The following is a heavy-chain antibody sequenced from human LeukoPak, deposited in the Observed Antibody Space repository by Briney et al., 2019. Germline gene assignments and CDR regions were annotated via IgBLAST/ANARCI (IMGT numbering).Heavy chain of an antibody. CDR3: ARAFPPEGPQKNSTSSAAFDI. CDR2: IYYSGST. J-gene: IGHJ3*02. Sequence: SETLSLTCTVSGGSISSSDYYWGWIRQSPGKGLEWIGSIYYSGSTYYNPSLKSRVTISVDTSKNQFSLKLSSVTAADTAVYYCARAFPPEGPQKNSTSSAAFDIWGQGTMVTVSS. V-gene: IGHV4-39*01. CDR1: GGSISSSDYY. D-gene: IGHD2-2*01.